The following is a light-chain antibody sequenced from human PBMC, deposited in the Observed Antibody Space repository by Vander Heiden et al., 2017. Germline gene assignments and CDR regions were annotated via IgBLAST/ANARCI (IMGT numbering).Light chain of an antibody. CDR3: MQALQTRT. Sequence: DIVMTQSPLSLPVTPGGPASISCRSSQSLLHSNGYNYLDWYLQKPGQSPQLLIYLGSNRASGVPDRFSGSGSGTDFTLKISRVEAEDVGVYYCMQALQTRTFGQGTKLEIK. J-gene: IGKJ2*01. CDR1: QSLLHSNGYNY. CDR2: LGS. V-gene: IGKV2-28*01.